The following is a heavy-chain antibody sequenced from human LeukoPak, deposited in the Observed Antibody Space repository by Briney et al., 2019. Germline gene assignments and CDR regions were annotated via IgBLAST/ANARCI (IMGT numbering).Heavy chain of an antibody. CDR1: GGPISSYY. D-gene: IGHD3-22*01. J-gene: IGHJ6*03. V-gene: IGHV4-59*01. Sequence: PSETLSLTCTVSGGPISSYYWSWIRQPPGKGLEWIGYIYYSGSTNYNASLKSRVTIAVDTSKNQFSLKLSSVTAADTAVYYCARVTYDSSGYYHTYYYDVDVWGNGTTVTVSS. CDR2: IYYSGST. CDR3: ARVTYDSSGYYHTYYYDVDV.